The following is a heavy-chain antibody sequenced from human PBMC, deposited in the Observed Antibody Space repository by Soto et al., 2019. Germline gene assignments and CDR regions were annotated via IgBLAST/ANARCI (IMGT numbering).Heavy chain of an antibody. J-gene: IGHJ2*01. Sequence: EVQLVESGGGLIQPGGSLRLSCAASGFTVSTNYMSWVRQAPGKGLEWVSVIYSGGYTYYAESVKGRFTVSRDNSKNTVYLQISGPRAEDTAVYYCARGPNHWYIDLWGRGTLVTVAS. CDR1: GFTVSTNY. D-gene: IGHD7-27*01. CDR2: IYSGGYT. CDR3: ARGPNHWYIDL. V-gene: IGHV3-53*01.